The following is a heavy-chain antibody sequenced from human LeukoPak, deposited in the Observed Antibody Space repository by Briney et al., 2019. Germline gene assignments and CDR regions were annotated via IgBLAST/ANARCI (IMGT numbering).Heavy chain of an antibody. V-gene: IGHV4-59*02. CDR3: ARVFGGGRGGWFDT. CDR2: IYYSGST. D-gene: IGHD3-16*01. Sequence: SSETLSLTCTVSGGSVRSYYWTWIRQPPGKGLEWIGYIYYSGSTNYNPSLKSRVTISVHTSKNQFSLNLSSVTAADTAVYYCARVFGGGRGGWFDTWGQGTLVAVSS. J-gene: IGHJ5*02. CDR1: GGSVRSYY.